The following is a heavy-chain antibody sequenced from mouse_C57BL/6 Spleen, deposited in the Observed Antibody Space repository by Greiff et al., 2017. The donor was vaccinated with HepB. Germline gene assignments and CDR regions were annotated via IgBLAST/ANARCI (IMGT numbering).Heavy chain of an antibody. D-gene: IGHD2-5*01. J-gene: IGHJ4*01. CDR3: ARYYSNYAMDY. Sequence: QVHVKQPGAELVKPGASVKMSCKASGYTFTSYWITWVKQRPGQGLEWIGDIYPGSGSTNYNEKFKSKATLTVDTSSSTAYMQLSSLTSEDSAVYYCARYYSNYAMDYWGQGTSVTVSS. CDR1: GYTFTSYW. CDR2: IYPGSGST. V-gene: IGHV1-55*01.